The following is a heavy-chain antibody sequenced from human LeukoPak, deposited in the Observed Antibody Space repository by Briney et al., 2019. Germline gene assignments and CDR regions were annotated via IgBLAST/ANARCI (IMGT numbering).Heavy chain of an antibody. J-gene: IGHJ2*01. CDR2: INHSGST. CDR3: ARKGARLTIFGVPPNWYFDL. Sequence: SETLSLTCAVYGGSFSGYYWSWIRQPPGKGLEWIGEINHSGSTNYNPSLKSRVTISVDTSKNQFSLKLSSVTAADTAVYYCARKGARLTIFGVPPNWYFDLWGRGTLVTVSS. CDR1: GGSFSGYY. V-gene: IGHV4-34*01. D-gene: IGHD3-3*01.